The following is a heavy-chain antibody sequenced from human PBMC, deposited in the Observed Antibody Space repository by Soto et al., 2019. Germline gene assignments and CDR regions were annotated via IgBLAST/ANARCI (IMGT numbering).Heavy chain of an antibody. CDR1: GYNFAGYW. D-gene: IGHD3-3*01. CDR2: IYPSDPDT. V-gene: IGHV5-51*01. CDR3: ARGGVSTRTFDY. J-gene: IGHJ4*02. Sequence: GESLKISCKGSGYNFAGYWIAWVRQMPGKGLELMGIIYPSDPDTRYRPSFQGQVTISADKSISSAYLQWSSLRASDTAMYYCARGGVSTRTFDYWDQGTTVTVSS.